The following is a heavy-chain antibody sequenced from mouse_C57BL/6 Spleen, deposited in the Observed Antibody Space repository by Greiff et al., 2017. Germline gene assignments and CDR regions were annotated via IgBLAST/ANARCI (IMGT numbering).Heavy chain of an antibody. Sequence: QVQLQQPGAELVKPGASVQLSCKASGYTFTSYWMHWVKQRPGQGLEWIGMIHPNSGSTNYNEKFKSKATLTVDKSSSTAYMQLSSLTSEDSAVYYCASEGLYYSNYGYAMDYWGQGTSVTVSS. J-gene: IGHJ4*01. V-gene: IGHV1-64*01. D-gene: IGHD2-5*01. CDR1: GYTFTSYW. CDR3: ASEGLYYSNYGYAMDY. CDR2: IHPNSGST.